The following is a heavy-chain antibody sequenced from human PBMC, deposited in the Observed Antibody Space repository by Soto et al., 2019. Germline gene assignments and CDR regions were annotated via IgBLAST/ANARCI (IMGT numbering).Heavy chain of an antibody. D-gene: IGHD3-16*02. CDR3: ARSPRGLSTYYYYYGMDV. V-gene: IGHV1-18*01. J-gene: IGHJ6*02. Sequence: QVQLVQSGAEVKKPGASVKVSCKASGYTFTSYGISWVRQAPGQGLEWMGWISAYNGNTNYAQKLQGRVTMTTDTSTSTAYMELRSLRSDDTAVYYWARSPRGLSTYYYYYGMDVWGQGTTVTVSS. CDR1: GYTFTSYG. CDR2: ISAYNGNT.